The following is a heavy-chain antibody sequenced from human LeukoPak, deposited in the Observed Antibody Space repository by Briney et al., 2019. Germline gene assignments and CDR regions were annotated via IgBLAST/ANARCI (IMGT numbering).Heavy chain of an antibody. CDR2: IHDRGST. CDR3: ARGDYDGWFDP. CDR1: GGFIRNYY. D-gene: IGHD4-23*01. Sequence: SETLSLTCTVSGGFIRNYYWTWIRQPPGKGLEWIGFIHDRGSTNYNPSLKSRVTISVDTSRKQFSLKLSSVTPADTAVYFCARGDYDGWFDPWGQGTLITVSS. J-gene: IGHJ5*02. V-gene: IGHV4-59*01.